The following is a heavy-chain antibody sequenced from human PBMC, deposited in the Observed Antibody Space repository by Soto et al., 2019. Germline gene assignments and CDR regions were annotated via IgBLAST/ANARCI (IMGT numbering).Heavy chain of an antibody. Sequence: PSETLSLTCAVYGGSFSGYYWSWIRQPPGKGLECIGEINHSGSTNYNPSLKSRVTTSVDTSRNQFSLKLSSVTAADTAVYYCARGRRSMIVVTNWFDPWGQGTLVTVSS. CDR3: ARGRRSMIVVTNWFDP. CDR2: INHSGST. V-gene: IGHV4-34*01. CDR1: GGSFSGYY. D-gene: IGHD3-22*01. J-gene: IGHJ5*02.